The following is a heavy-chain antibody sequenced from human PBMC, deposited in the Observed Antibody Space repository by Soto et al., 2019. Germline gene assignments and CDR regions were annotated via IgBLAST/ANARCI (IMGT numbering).Heavy chain of an antibody. Sequence: SETLSLTCTVSGDSIISSDFYWGWVRQPPGKGLEWIGSIFYLGSSYYNPSLKSRVTMSVDTSKNQFSLRLRSVTAADTALYFCARHSLALRKNNWFDPWGQGSMVT. CDR3: ARHSLALRKNNWFDP. D-gene: IGHD3-3*02. J-gene: IGHJ5*02. V-gene: IGHV4-39*01. CDR2: IFYLGSS. CDR1: GDSIISSDFY.